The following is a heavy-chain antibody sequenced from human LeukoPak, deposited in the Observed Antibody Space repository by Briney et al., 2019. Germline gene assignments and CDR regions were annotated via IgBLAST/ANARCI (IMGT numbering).Heavy chain of an antibody. J-gene: IGHJ4*02. CDR3: ARVAVGAGSDYLDY. D-gene: IGHD6-19*01. CDR1: GFTFSSYE. CDR2: IYSGGDT. V-gene: IGHV3-53*01. Sequence: GGSLRLSCAASGFTFSSYEMNWVRQAPGKGLEWVSVIYSGGDTYYADSVKGRFTISRDNSKNTLYLQMNSLRAEDTAVYYCARVAVGAGSDYLDYWGQGTLVTVSS.